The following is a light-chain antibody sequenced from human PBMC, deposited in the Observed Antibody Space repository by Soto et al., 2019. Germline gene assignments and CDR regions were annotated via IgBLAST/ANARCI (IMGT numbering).Light chain of an antibody. CDR1: TSNIGDNY. CDR3: GTWDSSLSAVV. J-gene: IGLJ2*01. V-gene: IGLV1-51*01. Sequence: QSVLTQPPAVSAAPGQKLTISCAGTTSNIGDNYVSWYQQVLGAAPKLLMYDNDKRPSGIPDRFSGSKSGTSATLGITGLQTGDEADYYCGTWDSSLSAVVFGGGTKLTVL. CDR2: DND.